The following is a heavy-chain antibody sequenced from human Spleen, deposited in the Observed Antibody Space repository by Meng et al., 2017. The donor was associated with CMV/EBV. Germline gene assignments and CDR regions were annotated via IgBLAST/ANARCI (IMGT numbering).Heavy chain of an antibody. D-gene: IGHD6-19*01. J-gene: IGHJ4*02. CDR2: TRIGEGEK. CDR1: GFTFSSHG. Sequence: GGSLRLSYAVSGFTFSSHGMHWVRQAPGKGLEWVAFTRIGEGEKYNPDSVKGRVTISRDNFRNTLYLQMNSLRPEDTALYYCAKGRSAGWHQLDHWGQGTLVTVSS. CDR3: AKGRSAGWHQLDH. V-gene: IGHV3-30*02.